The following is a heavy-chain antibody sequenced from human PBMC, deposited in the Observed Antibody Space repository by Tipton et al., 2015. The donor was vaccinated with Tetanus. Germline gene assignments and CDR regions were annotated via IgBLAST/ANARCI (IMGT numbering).Heavy chain of an antibody. D-gene: IGHD6-19*01. CDR1: GFTVSSNY. V-gene: IGHV3-66*02. Sequence: SLRLSCAASGFTVSSNYMSWVRQAPGKGLEWVSVIFSDGSTYYADSVKGRFTISRDNSKNMVYLQMDSLRGDDTGVYYCARDRDGGWSFDSWGQGTLVTVSS. CDR2: IFSDGST. J-gene: IGHJ4*02. CDR3: ARDRDGGWSFDS.